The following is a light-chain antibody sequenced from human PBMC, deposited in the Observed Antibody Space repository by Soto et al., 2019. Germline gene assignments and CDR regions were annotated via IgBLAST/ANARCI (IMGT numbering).Light chain of an antibody. CDR2: DAS. CDR1: QTVSTW. V-gene: IGKV1-5*01. J-gene: IGKJ1*01. CDR3: HQYHTYST. Sequence: DSQMTQSPSTLSASVGDRVIITCRASQTVSTWVAWYQHKTGKAPTLLIYDASSLESGVPSRFSGGGSGTEFTLTISSLQPDDFATYYCHQYHTYSTFGQGTKVDIK.